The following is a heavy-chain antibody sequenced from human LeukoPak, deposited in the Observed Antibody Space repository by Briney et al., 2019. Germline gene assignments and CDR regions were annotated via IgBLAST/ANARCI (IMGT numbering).Heavy chain of an antibody. V-gene: IGHV3-66*01. CDR2: IYSGGST. D-gene: IGHD6-13*01. Sequence: PGGSLRLSCAASGFTVSTNYMNWVRQAPGRGLEWVSVIYSGGSTYYVDSVKGRFTISRDNSKNTLHLLMNSLRAEDTAVYFCARSKPPAVKDYYGLDVWGQGTPVTVSS. CDR1: GFTVSTNY. CDR3: ARSKPPAVKDYYGLDV. J-gene: IGHJ6*02.